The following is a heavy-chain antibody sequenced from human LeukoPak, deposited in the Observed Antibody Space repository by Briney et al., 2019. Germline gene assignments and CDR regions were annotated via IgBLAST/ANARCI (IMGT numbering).Heavy chain of an antibody. V-gene: IGHV4-39*07. CDR1: GGSISSSSYY. D-gene: IGHD2-15*01. J-gene: IGHJ3*02. Sequence: LETLSLTCTVSGGSISSSSYYWGWIRQPPGKGLEWIGSIYHSGSTYYNPSLKSRVTISVDTSKSQFSLKLSSVTAADTAVYYCAAARYCSGGSCYSVNGAFDIWGQGTMVTVSS. CDR2: IYHSGST. CDR3: AAARYCSGGSCYSVNGAFDI.